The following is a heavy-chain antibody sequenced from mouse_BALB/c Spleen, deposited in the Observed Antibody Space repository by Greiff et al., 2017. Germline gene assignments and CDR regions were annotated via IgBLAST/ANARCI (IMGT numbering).Heavy chain of an antibody. D-gene: IGHD1-1*01. CDR1: GYSFTAYY. V-gene: IGHV1S34*01. CDR3: ARGGDYDLYDALDY. CDR2: ISCYNGAT. Sequence: LVKTGASVKISCKASGYSFTAYYIHWVKQSHGKSLEWIGYISCYNGATSYNQKFKGKATFTIDTSSSTAYMQFNSLTSEDSAVYYYARGGDYDLYDALDYWGQGTSVTVSS. J-gene: IGHJ4*01.